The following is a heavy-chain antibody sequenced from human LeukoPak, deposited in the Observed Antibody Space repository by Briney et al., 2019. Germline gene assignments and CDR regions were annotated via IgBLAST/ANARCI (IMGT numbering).Heavy chain of an antibody. CDR1: GVSISSGDYY. D-gene: IGHD2-21*02. J-gene: IGHJ6*02. CDR3: ARYCGGDCPDYYYYGMDV. Sequence: PSQTLSLTCTVSGVSISSGDYYWSWIRQPPGKGLEWIGYIYYSGSTYYDPSLKSRVTISVDTSKNQFSLKLSSVTAADTAVYYCARYCGGDCPDYYYYGMDVWGQGTTVTVSS. V-gene: IGHV4-30-4*01. CDR2: IYYSGST.